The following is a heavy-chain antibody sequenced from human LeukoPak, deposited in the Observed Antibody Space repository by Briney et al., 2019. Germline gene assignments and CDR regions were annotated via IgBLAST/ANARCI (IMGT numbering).Heavy chain of an antibody. V-gene: IGHV3-73*01. CDR1: GFTFSGSA. CDR2: IRSKANSYAT. J-gene: IGHJ2*01. Sequence: PGGSLRLSCAASGFTFSGSAMHWVRQASGKGLEWVGRIRSKANSYATAYAASVKGRFTISRDDSKNTAYLQMNSLKTEDTAVYYCTRVDSSWTRGWYFDLWGRGTLVTVSS. CDR3: TRVDSSWTRGWYFDL. D-gene: IGHD6-13*01.